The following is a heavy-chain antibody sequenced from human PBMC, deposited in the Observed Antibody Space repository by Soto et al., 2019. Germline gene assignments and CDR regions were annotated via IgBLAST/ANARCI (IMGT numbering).Heavy chain of an antibody. CDR1: GGSFSGYY. CDR3: ARVPRPYYYYYGMDV. J-gene: IGHJ6*02. CDR2: INHSGST. V-gene: IGHV4-34*01. D-gene: IGHD6-6*01. Sequence: PSETLSLTCAVYGGSFSGYYWSWIRQPPGKGLEWIEEINHSGSTNYNPSLKSRVTISVDTSKNQFSLKLSSVTAADTAVYYCARVPRPYYYYYGMDVWGQGTTVTVSS.